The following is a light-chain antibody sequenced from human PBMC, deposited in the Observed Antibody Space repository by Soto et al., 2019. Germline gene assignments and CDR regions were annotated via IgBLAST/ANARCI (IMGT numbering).Light chain of an antibody. CDR1: QSVSNNY. CDR3: QQYGSSPLT. V-gene: IGKV3-20*01. Sequence: EIVLTHSPGTLSLSPGERAALSCRASQSVSNNYLAWYQQKPGQAPRLVIYGASNRATGIPDRFSASGSGTDFTLTIRRLEPEDFAVYYCQQYGSSPLTFGQGTKVEI. CDR2: GAS. J-gene: IGKJ1*01.